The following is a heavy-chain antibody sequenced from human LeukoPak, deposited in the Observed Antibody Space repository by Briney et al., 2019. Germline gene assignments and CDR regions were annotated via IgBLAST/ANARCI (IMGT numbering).Heavy chain of an antibody. CDR1: GFTVSSNY. CDR2: IYSGGSI. J-gene: IGHJ4*02. CDR3: ARGFVYTGLDY. V-gene: IGHV3-66*01. Sequence: GGSLRLSCAASGFTVSSNYMSRVRQAPGKGLEWVSVIYSGGSIYYTDSVKGRFTISRDNSKNTLYLQMNSLRAEDTAVYYCARGFVYTGLDYWGQGTLVTVSS. D-gene: IGHD5/OR15-5a*01.